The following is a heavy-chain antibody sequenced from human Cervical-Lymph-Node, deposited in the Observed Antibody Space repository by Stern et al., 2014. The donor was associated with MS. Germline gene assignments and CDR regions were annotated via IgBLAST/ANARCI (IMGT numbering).Heavy chain of an antibody. Sequence: VQLVQSGPGLVKPSETLSLTCTVSGGSISTYYWSWIRQAPGKGLEWIGHIYYTGSSNYNPSLKSRLTILVDTSKNQFSLKLSSVTAADTAVYFCARNIAATDIAYYYGLDVWGQGTTVTVS. V-gene: IGHV4-59*01. D-gene: IGHD6-13*01. CDR2: IYYTGSS. J-gene: IGHJ6*02. CDR3: ARNIAATDIAYYYGLDV. CDR1: GGSISTYY.